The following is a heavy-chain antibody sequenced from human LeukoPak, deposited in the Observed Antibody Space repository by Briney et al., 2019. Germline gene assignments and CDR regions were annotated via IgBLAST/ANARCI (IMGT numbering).Heavy chain of an antibody. CDR2: IYYSGST. Sequence: SETLSLTCTVSGGSISSSSYYWGWIRQPPGKGLEWIGSIYYSGSTYYSPSLKSRVTISVDTSKNQFSLKLSSVTAADTAVYYCARHPMVRGVPYYYYMDVWGKGTTVTVSS. D-gene: IGHD3-10*01. V-gene: IGHV4-39*01. J-gene: IGHJ6*03. CDR3: ARHPMVRGVPYYYYMDV. CDR1: GGSISSSSYY.